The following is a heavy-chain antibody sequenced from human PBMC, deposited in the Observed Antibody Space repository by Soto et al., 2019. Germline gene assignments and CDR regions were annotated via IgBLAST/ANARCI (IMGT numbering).Heavy chain of an antibody. D-gene: IGHD1-26*01. CDR1: GFTFSDYP. CDR3: ARDVIVGAPDYFDY. V-gene: IGHV3-30*04. CDR2: ISYDGRVK. Sequence: PGGSLRLSCAASGFTFSDYPMHWVRQAPGKGLEWVAVISYDGRVKYYVDSVKGRFTISRDDSKNTLYLQMNSLRVDDTAVYYCARDVIVGAPDYFDYWGQGTLVPVSS. J-gene: IGHJ4*02.